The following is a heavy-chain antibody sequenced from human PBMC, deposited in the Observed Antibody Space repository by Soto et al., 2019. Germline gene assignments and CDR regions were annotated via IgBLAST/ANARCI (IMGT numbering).Heavy chain of an antibody. V-gene: IGHV2-5*02. D-gene: IGHD2-15*01. CDR1: GFSLSTNGLG. J-gene: IGHJ4*02. CDR3: VHSLRRDTCRGGNCYRLDV. CDR2: FFWDDDK. Sequence: QITLRESGPTLVKPTKTRTLTCTFSGFSLSTNGLGVVWMRQPPGEALEWLALFFWDDDKRYSPSLKNRLTITKDTSKNQVVLTITKTDPVDTSTYYCVHSLRRDTCRGGNCYRLDVWGQGTPGTVSS.